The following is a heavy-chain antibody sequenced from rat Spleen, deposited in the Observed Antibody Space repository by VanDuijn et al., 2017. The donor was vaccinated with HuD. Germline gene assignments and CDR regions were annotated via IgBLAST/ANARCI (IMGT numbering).Heavy chain of an antibody. CDR1: RFTFSDYY. V-gene: IGHV5-22*01. CDR2: ISFEGSGT. CDR3: ARHFGLYYFDY. D-gene: IGHD4-3*01. Sequence: EVQLVESGGDLVQPGRSLNLSCAASRFTFSDYYMAWVRQAPKQGLEWVASISFEGSGTYYRDSVKGRFTISRDNAKSTLYLQMDSLRSEDTATYYCARHFGLYYFDYWGQGVMVTVSS. J-gene: IGHJ2*01.